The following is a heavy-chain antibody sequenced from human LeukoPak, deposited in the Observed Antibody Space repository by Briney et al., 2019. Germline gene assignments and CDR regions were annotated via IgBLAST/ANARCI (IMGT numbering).Heavy chain of an antibody. V-gene: IGHV3-11*01. Sequence: GGSLRLTCAASGFTFSDYYRSWSRQAPGKGLEWVSYMSSSGSTIYYAASVKGRLPISRENAKNSLYLQMNSLRAEDTGVYYCAREGGGYSYGCDYWGQGTLVTVSS. CDR1: GFTFSDYY. CDR3: AREGGGYSYGCDY. D-gene: IGHD5-18*01. J-gene: IGHJ4*02. CDR2: MSSSGSTI.